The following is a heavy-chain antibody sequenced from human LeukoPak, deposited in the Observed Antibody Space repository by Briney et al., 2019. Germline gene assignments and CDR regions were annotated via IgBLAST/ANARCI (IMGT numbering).Heavy chain of an antibody. J-gene: IGHJ4*02. CDR2: MNPSDNGV. D-gene: IGHD6-13*01. Sequence: GASVKVSCKASGYTFTDSYMDWVRQAPGQGLEWMGWMNPSDNGVNYAQNFQGRVAMTRDTSISTAYVEVTRLTSDDTAVYYCTTNAAALDYWGQGTLVTVSS. CDR3: TTNAAALDY. V-gene: IGHV1-2*02. CDR1: GYTFTDSY.